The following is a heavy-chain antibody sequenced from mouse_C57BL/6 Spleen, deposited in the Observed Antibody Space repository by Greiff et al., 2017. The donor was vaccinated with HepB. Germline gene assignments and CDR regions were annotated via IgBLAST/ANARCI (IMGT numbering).Heavy chain of an antibody. Sequence: EVKVVESGAELVRPGASVKLSCTASGFNIKDDYMHWVKQRPEQGLEWIGWIDPENGDTEYASKFQGKATITADTSSNTAYLQLSSLTSEDTAVYYCTTFTTVVAKAYWGQGTLVTVAA. J-gene: IGHJ3*01. V-gene: IGHV14-4*01. CDR2: IDPENGDT. CDR1: GFNIKDDY. D-gene: IGHD1-1*01. CDR3: TTFTTVVAKAY.